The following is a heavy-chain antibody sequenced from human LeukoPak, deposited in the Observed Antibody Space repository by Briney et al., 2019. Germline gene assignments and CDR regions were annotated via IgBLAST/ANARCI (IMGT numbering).Heavy chain of an antibody. D-gene: IGHD4-17*01. CDR1: GFTFSDYY. CDR3: ARHHGDYLFSIQYAFDF. CDR2: INWNGGNT. Sequence: GGSLRLSCAASGFTFSDYYMSWVRQAPGKGLEWVSGINWNGGNTGYADFVKGRFTISRDDAKNSLYLQMNSLTAEDTVLYHCARHHGDYLFSIQYAFDFWGQGTMLAVSS. J-gene: IGHJ3*01. V-gene: IGHV3-20*01.